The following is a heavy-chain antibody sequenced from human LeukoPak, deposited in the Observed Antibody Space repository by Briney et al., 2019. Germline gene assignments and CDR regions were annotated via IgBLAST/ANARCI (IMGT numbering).Heavy chain of an antibody. CDR3: ARDPGGIQLWFDY. D-gene: IGHD5-18*01. V-gene: IGHV3-30*02. CDR1: GFTFNTYA. Sequence: GGSLRPSCAASGFTFNTYAMSWVRQAPGKGLEWVAFIRFDGNNKYYTDSVKGRITISRDNSRNTLFLQMTSLRAEDTAVYYCARDPGGIQLWFDYWGQGTLVTVSS. CDR2: IRFDGNNK. J-gene: IGHJ4*02.